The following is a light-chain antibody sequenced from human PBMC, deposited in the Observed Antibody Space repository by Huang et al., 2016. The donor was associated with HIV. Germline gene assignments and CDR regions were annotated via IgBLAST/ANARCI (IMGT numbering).Light chain of an antibody. Sequence: DIQMTQSPSSLSASIGDRVTITCRASRHIYSYLTWYQHRPGKAPKLLIYDAANLEVGVPSRFSGMGSGRNFTLIISSLQPEDFATYYCQQYDSLPRTFGPGTKVDI. V-gene: IGKV1-33*01. CDR3: QQYDSLPRT. CDR1: RHIYSY. CDR2: DAA. J-gene: IGKJ3*01.